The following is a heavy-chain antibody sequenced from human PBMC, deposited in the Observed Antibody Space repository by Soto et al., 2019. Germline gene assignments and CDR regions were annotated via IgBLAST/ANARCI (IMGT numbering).Heavy chain of an antibody. Sequence: QLQLQESGPGLVKTSETLSLTCSVSDDSINSDKYYWGWIRQPPGKGTEWIGSIYYRGNAYYNPSLQTRFTISLDKAKIQFPLKLNSVTAAASVVYFCARLEGLATISYYFVFWWPGALVTVSS. CDR2: IYYRGNA. D-gene: IGHD3-9*01. CDR3: ARLEGLATISYYFVF. CDR1: DDSINSDKYY. V-gene: IGHV4-39*01. J-gene: IGHJ4*02.